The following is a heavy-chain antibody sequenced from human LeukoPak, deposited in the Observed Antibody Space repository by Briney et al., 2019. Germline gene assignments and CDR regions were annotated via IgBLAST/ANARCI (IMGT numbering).Heavy chain of an antibody. Sequence: GGSLRLSCAVSGFTFDDYGVGWVRQAPGKGLEWVSGINWNGGSTGYADSVKGRFTISRDNAKKSVYLKMNSLRGEDTALYYCARDYCGGDCYPFDYWGQGTLVTVSS. D-gene: IGHD2-21*02. V-gene: IGHV3-20*04. CDR1: GFTFDDYG. J-gene: IGHJ4*02. CDR3: ARDYCGGDCYPFDY. CDR2: INWNGGST.